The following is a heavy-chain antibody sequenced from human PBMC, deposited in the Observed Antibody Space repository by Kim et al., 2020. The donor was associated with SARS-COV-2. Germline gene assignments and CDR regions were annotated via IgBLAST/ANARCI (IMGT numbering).Heavy chain of an antibody. CDR3: ARRGVVHWYFHL. Sequence: SETLSLTCTVSGGSISSSSYYWGWIRQHPGKGLEWIGSIYYSGSTYYNPSLKSRVTISVDTSKNQFSLKLSSVTAADTAVYYCARRGVVHWYFHLWGRGTLVPLST. J-gene: IGHJ2*01. D-gene: IGHD3-16*01. CDR1: GGSISSSSYY. CDR2: IYYSGST. V-gene: IGHV4-39*01.